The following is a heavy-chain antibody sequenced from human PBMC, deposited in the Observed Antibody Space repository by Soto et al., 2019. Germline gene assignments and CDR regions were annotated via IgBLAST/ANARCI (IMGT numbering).Heavy chain of an antibody. J-gene: IGHJ2*01. CDR2: IVGSGAST. Sequence: GGSLRLSCAASGFTFSSYAMSWVRQAPGKGLEWISTIVGSGASTYYADSVKGRFTISRDNSKNTLYLQMDSLSADDTAVYFCAKKGSPSGDHSNWYFDLWGRGTLVTVSS. CDR3: AKKGSPSGDHSNWYFDL. D-gene: IGHD7-27*01. V-gene: IGHV3-23*01. CDR1: GFTFSSYA.